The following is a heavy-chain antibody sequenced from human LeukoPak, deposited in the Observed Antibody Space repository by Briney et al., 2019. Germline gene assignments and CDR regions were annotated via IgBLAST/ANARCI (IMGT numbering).Heavy chain of an antibody. J-gene: IGHJ4*02. CDR1: GGSFSGYY. CDR3: ARLGLHLDY. V-gene: IGHV4-34*01. D-gene: IGHD1-7*01. CDR2: INHSGST. Sequence: SETLSLTCAVYGGSFSGYYWSWIRQPPGKGLEWIGEINHSGSTNYNPSLKSRVIISVDTSKNQFSLKLSSVTAADTAVYYCARLGLHLDYWGQGTLVTVSS.